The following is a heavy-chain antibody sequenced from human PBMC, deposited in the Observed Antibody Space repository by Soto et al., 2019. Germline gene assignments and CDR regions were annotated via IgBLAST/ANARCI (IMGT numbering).Heavy chain of an antibody. Sequence: QVQLVQSGAEVKKPGASVKVSCKASGYTFTSYYIHWVRQAPGRGLEWMGIINPTVGSTTYAQKFQGRVTMTRDTSTSTVYMELSRLRSEDTAVYYCAQGEMIMVTLQIGGNWGQGTLVTVSS. D-gene: IGHD4-17*01. CDR1: GYTFTSYY. J-gene: IGHJ4*02. V-gene: IGHV1-46*03. CDR3: AQGEMIMVTLQIGGN. CDR2: INPTVGST.